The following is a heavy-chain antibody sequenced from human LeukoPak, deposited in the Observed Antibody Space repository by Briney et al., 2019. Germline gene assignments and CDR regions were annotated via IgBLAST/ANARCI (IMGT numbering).Heavy chain of an antibody. Sequence: TSETLSLTCAVSCAPISRLTGWGWARPPQGNGLEWIGEFYRSGSTNSTPPLTSQVIIPVDKSKNQFSLKLNSVTAADTAVYYCAKSNGYGLIDIWGQGKMVTVSS. J-gene: IGHJ3*02. CDR2: FYRSGST. D-gene: IGHD3-10*01. CDR1: CAPISRLTG. V-gene: IGHV4-4*02. CDR3: AKSNGYGLIDI.